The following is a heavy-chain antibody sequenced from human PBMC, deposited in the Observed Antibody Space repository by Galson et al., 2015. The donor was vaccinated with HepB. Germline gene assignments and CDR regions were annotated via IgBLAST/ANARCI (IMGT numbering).Heavy chain of an antibody. Sequence: SLRLSCAASGFTFSSYAMHWVRQAPGKGLEWVAFLRSDGSDKYHADSVKGRFTVSRDNSKNTLYLQMNSLRAEDTAVYYCAKDGLVGAVHYGVDVWGQGTTVTVSS. D-gene: IGHD1-26*01. CDR1: GFTFSSYA. CDR2: LRSDGSDK. J-gene: IGHJ6*02. CDR3: AKDGLVGAVHYGVDV. V-gene: IGHV3-30*02.